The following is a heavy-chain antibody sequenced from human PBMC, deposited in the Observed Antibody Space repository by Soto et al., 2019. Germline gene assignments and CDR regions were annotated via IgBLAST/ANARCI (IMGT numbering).Heavy chain of an antibody. CDR2: ISYDGSKK. J-gene: IGHJ4*02. Sequence: PGGSLRLSCAASGFRFTNNGMHWVRQAPGKGLEWVAIISYDGSKKYYADSVKGRFTISRDNSKNTLYLQMNSLRVEDTAVYYCAEDRVESGLGEIDYWGQGTLVTVSS. CDR1: GFRFTNNG. D-gene: IGHD3-16*01. CDR3: AEDRVESGLGEIDY. V-gene: IGHV3-30*18.